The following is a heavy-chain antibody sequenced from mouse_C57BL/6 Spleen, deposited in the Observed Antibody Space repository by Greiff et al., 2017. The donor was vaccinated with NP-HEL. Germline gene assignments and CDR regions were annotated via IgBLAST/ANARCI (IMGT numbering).Heavy chain of an antibody. V-gene: IGHV1-72*01. CDR3: ARRSSWGSSPWYFDV. CDR2: IDPNSGGT. Sequence: QVQLQQPGAELVKPGASVKLSCKASGYTFTSYWMHWVKQRPGRGLEWIGRIDPNSGGTKYNEKFKSKATLTVDKPSSTAYMQLSSLTSEDSAVYDCARRSSWGSSPWYFDVWGKGTTVTVSS. J-gene: IGHJ1*03. D-gene: IGHD1-1*01. CDR1: GYTFTSYW.